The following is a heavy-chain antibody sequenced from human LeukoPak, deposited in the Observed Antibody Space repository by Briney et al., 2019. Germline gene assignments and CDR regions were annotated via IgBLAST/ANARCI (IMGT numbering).Heavy chain of an antibody. CDR2: IYTSGST. CDR1: GGSISSGSYY. V-gene: IGHV4-61*02. Sequence: KASETLSLTCTVSGGSISSGSYYWSWIRQPAGKGLEWIGRIYTSGSTNYNPSLKSRVTISVDTSKNQFSLKLSSVTAADTAVYYCARVGSEEWFHRDGYFDYWGQGTLVTVSS. CDR3: ARVGSEEWFHRDGYFDY. D-gene: IGHD3-3*01. J-gene: IGHJ4*02.